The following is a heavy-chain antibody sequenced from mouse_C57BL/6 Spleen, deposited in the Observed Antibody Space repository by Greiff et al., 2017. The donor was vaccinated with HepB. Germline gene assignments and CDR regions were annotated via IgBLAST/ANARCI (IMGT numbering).Heavy chain of an antibody. Sequence: VQLQQSGPELVKPGASVKISCKASGYAFSSSWMNWVKQRPGKGLEWIGRIYPGDGDTNYNGKFKGKATLTADKSSSTAYMQLSSLTSEDSAVYFCAELTGTGYYAMDYWGQGTSVIVSS. CDR1: GYAFSSSW. V-gene: IGHV1-82*01. J-gene: IGHJ4*01. CDR2: IYPGDGDT. CDR3: AELTGTGYYAMDY. D-gene: IGHD4-1*01.